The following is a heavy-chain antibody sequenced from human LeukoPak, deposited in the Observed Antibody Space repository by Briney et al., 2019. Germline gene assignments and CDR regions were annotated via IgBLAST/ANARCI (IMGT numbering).Heavy chain of an antibody. CDR1: GFTFSSYD. J-gene: IGHJ4*02. CDR3: VLGHYGGLFDN. CDR2: ISNDGSNK. V-gene: IGHV3-30-3*01. D-gene: IGHD4-23*01. Sequence: GGSLRLSCAASGFTFSSYDMHWVRQAPGKGLEWVAAISNDGSNKDYADSVKGRFTISRDNSKNTLYVQMNSLRAEDTAVYYCVLGHYGGLFDNWGQGTLVSVSS.